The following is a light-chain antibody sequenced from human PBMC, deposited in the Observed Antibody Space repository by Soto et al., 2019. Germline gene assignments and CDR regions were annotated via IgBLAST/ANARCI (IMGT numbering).Light chain of an antibody. V-gene: IGLV2-11*01. CDR1: SSDVGAYNY. J-gene: IGLJ2*01. Sequence: QSALTQPRSVSGSPGQSVTISCTGTSSDVGAYNYVSWYQHHPGKAPKVMIYDVNKRPSGVPDRFSGSKSGNTASLTISGLQAEDEADYYCCSYADSNTLIFGGGTKLTVL. CDR2: DVN. CDR3: CSYADSNTLI.